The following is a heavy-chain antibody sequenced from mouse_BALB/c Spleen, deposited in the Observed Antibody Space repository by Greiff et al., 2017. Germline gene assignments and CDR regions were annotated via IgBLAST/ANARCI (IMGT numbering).Heavy chain of an antibody. CDR1: GFNIKDTY. V-gene: IGHV14-3*02. CDR3: ASNWDRAY. Sequence: VQLQQSGAELVKPGASVKLSCTASGFNIKDTYMHWVKQRPEQGLEWIGRIDPANGNTKYDPKFQGKATITADTSSNTAYLQLSSLTSEDTAVYYCASNWDRAYWRQGTLVTVSA. D-gene: IGHD4-1*01. CDR2: IDPANGNT. J-gene: IGHJ3*01.